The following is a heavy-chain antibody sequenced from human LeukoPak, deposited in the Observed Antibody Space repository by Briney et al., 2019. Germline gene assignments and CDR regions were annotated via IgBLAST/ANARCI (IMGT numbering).Heavy chain of an antibody. J-gene: IGHJ4*02. CDR3: ARDSGWHFDY. Sequence: SRGSLRLSCAASGFTFSSNYMSWVRQAPGKGLEWVSVIYSGGSTYYADSVKGRFTISRDNSKNTLYLQMNSLRAEDTAVYYGARDSGWHFDYWGQGTLVTVSS. CDR1: GFTFSSNY. CDR2: IYSGGST. D-gene: IGHD6-19*01. V-gene: IGHV3-66*01.